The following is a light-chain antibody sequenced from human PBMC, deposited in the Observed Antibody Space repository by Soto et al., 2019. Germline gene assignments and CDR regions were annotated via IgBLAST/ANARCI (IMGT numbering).Light chain of an antibody. Sequence: DIQMTQSPSTLSGSVGDRVTITCLASQTIRSHLNWYQQKPREAPKIVIYATSTLQSGVPSRFSGSVSGTDFILTISSLQPEDFATYYCQQTYRTPLTFGGGTKVDIK. V-gene: IGKV1-39*01. CDR2: ATS. CDR1: QTIRSH. CDR3: QQTYRTPLT. J-gene: IGKJ4*01.